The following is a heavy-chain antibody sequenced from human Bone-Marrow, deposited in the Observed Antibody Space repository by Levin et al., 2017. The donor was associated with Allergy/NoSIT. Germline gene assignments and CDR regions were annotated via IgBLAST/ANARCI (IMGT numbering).Heavy chain of an antibody. Sequence: ASVKVSCKTSGYTFTSYYIHWVRQAPGQGLEWMGVINPSDGGTSHAQKFLGRVALTSDTSTSTVYMEVSSLKSEDTALFYCARDPRYTSGWFPPFDHWGQGTLITVSS. J-gene: IGHJ4*02. CDR3: ARDPRYTSGWFPPFDH. D-gene: IGHD6-19*01. V-gene: IGHV1-46*01. CDR1: GYTFTSYY. CDR2: INPSDGGT.